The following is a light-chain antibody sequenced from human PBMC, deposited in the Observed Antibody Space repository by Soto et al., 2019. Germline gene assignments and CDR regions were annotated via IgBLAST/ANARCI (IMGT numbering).Light chain of an antibody. V-gene: IGKV1-39*01. CDR3: QPSYSTPLT. CDR2: AAS. J-gene: IGKJ4*01. Sequence: DIQMTQSPSSLSASVGDRVTITCRASQSISSYLNWYQQKPGKAPKRLIYAASSLQSGVPSRFSGSGSGTDFTLTISSLQPEDFATYYCQPSYSTPLTFGGGTKVEIK. CDR1: QSISSY.